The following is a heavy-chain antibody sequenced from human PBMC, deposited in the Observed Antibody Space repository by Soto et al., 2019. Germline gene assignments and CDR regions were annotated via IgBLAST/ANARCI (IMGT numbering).Heavy chain of an antibody. J-gene: IGHJ4*02. CDR2: IYYSGST. CDR1: GGSISSYY. V-gene: IGHV4-59*01. Sequence: SETLSLTCTVSGGSISSYYWSWIRQPPGKGLEWIGYIYYSGSTNYNPSLKSRVTISVDTSKNQFSLKLSSVTAADTAAYYWGEGGSTSWYNPPFDYWGQGTLVTVSS. D-gene: IGHD6-13*01. CDR3: GEGGSTSWYNPPFDY.